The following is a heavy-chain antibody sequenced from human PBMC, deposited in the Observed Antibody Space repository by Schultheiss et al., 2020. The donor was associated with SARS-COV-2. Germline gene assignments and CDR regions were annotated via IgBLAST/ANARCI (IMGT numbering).Heavy chain of an antibody. J-gene: IGHJ3*02. D-gene: IGHD3-22*01. Sequence: SETLSLTCAVYGGSFSGYYWSWIRQPPGKGLEWIGSIYYSGSTYYNPSLKSRVTISVDTSKNQFSLKLSSVTAADTAVYYCATRGSGYYYGDDAFDIWGQGTMVTVSS. V-gene: IGHV4-34*01. CDR3: ATRGSGYYYGDDAFDI. CDR1: GGSFSGYY. CDR2: IYYSGST.